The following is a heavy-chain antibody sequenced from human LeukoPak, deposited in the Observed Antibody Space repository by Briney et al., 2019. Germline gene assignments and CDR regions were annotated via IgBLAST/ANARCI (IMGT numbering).Heavy chain of an antibody. CDR2: INQREST. J-gene: IGHJ4*02. D-gene: IGHD1-14*01. CDR3: ARVRTYSFDY. CDR1: GGPFSGYY. Sequence: SETLSLICAVYGGPFSGYYWICIRQPPGRRLVWIGEINQRESTNYNPSLKSRVTISVDTSKTQFSLKLSSVAAGATAVYYCARVRTYSFDYLGQGTLVTVSS. V-gene: IGHV4-34*01.